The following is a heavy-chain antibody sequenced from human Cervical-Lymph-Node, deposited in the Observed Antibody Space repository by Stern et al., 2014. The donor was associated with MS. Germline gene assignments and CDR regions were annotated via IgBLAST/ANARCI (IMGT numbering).Heavy chain of an antibody. D-gene: IGHD2-2*01. J-gene: IGHJ6*02. CDR3: ARGHYCSSTSCSTIYYGMDV. CDR2: IIPIFGTA. Sequence: EQLLESGAEVKKPGSSVKVSCKASGGTFSSYAISWVRQAPGQGLEWMGGIIPIFGTANYAQKFQGRVTITADESTSTAYMELSSLRSEDTAVYYCARGHYCSSTSCSTIYYGMDVWGQGTTVTVSS. V-gene: IGHV1-69*01. CDR1: GGTFSSYA.